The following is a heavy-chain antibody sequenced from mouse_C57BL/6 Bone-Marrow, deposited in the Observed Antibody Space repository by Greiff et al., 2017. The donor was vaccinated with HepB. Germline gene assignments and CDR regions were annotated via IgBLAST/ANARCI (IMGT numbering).Heavy chain of an antibody. V-gene: IGHV1-69*01. Sequence: QVQLQQPGAELVMPGASVKLSCKASGYTFTSYWMHWVKQRPGQGLEWIGEIDPSDSYTNYNQKFKGKSTLTVGKSSSTAYMQLSSLTSEDSAVYYCAREETAQASYYFDYWGQGTTLTVSS. CDR1: GYTFTSYW. CDR3: AREETAQASYYFDY. CDR2: IDPSDSYT. D-gene: IGHD3-2*02. J-gene: IGHJ2*01.